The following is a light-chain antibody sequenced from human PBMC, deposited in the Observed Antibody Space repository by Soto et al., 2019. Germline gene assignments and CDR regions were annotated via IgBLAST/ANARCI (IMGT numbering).Light chain of an antibody. CDR2: DVN. CDR1: SSDVGAYNY. CDR3: CSYSSSSTYV. J-gene: IGLJ1*01. V-gene: IGLV2-14*01. Sequence: QSVLTQPASVSGSPGQSITISCTGTSSDVGAYNYVSWYQQHPGKAPKLMIFDVNNRPSGVSNRFSGSKSGNTASLTISGLQAEDEGDYYCCSYSSSSTYVFGTGTKVTVL.